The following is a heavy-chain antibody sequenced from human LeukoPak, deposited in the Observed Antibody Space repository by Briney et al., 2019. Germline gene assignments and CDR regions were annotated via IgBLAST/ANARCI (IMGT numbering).Heavy chain of an antibody. V-gene: IGHV3-53*01. Sequence: GGSLRLSCAASGFTVSSNYMTWVRQAPGKGLEWISLIYSGGSTYYADSVKDRFTISRDNSKNTLYLQMNSLRAEDTAVYYCAAYSSCDYWGQGTLVTVSS. CDR3: AAYSSCDY. D-gene: IGHD6-6*01. CDR1: GFTVSSNY. J-gene: IGHJ4*02. CDR2: IYSGGST.